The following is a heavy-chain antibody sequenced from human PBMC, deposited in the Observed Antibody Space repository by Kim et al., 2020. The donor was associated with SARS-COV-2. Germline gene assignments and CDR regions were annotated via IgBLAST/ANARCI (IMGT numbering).Heavy chain of an antibody. CDR1: GFTFSSYA. D-gene: IGHD6-19*01. V-gene: IGHV3-23*01. Sequence: GGSLRLSCAASGFTFSSYAMSWVRQAPGKGLEWVSAISGSGGSTYYADSVKGRFTISRDNSKNTLYLQMNSLRAEDTAVYYCAKGGGIAVAGTNDAFDIWGQGTMVTVSS. CDR3: AKGGGIAVAGTNDAFDI. J-gene: IGHJ3*02. CDR2: ISGSGGST.